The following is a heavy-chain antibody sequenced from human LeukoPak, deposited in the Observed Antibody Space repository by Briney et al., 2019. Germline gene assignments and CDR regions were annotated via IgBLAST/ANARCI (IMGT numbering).Heavy chain of an antibody. CDR3: ATASFGGNWFDP. D-gene: IGHD3-16*01. J-gene: IGHJ5*02. CDR2: IIPIFGTA. CDR1: GGTFSSYA. V-gene: IGHV1-69*13. Sequence: ASVKVSCKASGGTFSSYAISWVRQAPGQGLEWMGGIIPIFGTANYAQKFQGRVTITADESTSTAYMELSSLRSEDTAVYYCATASFGGNWFDPWGQGTLVTVSS.